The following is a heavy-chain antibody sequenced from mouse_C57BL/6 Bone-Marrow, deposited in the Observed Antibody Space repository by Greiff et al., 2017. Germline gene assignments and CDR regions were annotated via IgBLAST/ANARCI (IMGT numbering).Heavy chain of an antibody. CDR3: AREDYGSRQFAN. CDR2: ISDGGSYT. CDR1: GFTFSSYA. Sequence: EVKLMESGGGLVKPGGSLKLSCAASGFTFSSYAMSWVRQTPEKRLEWVATISDGGSYTYYPDNVKGRFTISRDNAKNNLYLQMSHLKSEDTAMYYCAREDYGSRQFANWGQGTVVTVSA. J-gene: IGHJ3*01. D-gene: IGHD1-1*01. V-gene: IGHV5-4*01.